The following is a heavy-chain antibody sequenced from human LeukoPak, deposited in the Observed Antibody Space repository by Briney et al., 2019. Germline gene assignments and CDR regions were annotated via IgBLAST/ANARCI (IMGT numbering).Heavy chain of an antibody. CDR1: GYTLTSYG. V-gene: IGHV1-18*01. CDR3: ARYFVGYSGYDWRGVFDY. Sequence: ASVKVSCKASGYTLTSYGISWVRQAPGQGLEWMGWISAYNGNTNYAQKLQGRVTMTTDTSTSTAYMELRSLRSDDTAVYYCARYFVGYSGYDWRGVFDYWGQGTLVTVSS. D-gene: IGHD5-12*01. CDR2: ISAYNGNT. J-gene: IGHJ4*02.